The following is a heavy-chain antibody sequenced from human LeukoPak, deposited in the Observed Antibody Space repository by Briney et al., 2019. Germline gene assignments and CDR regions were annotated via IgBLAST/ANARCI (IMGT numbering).Heavy chain of an antibody. J-gene: IGHJ6*03. CDR1: GLTFDDYA. Sequence: GGSLRLSCAASGLTFDDYAMHWVRQAPGKGLEWVSGISWNSGSIGYADSVKGRFTISRDNAKNSLYLQMNSLRAEDTALYYCAKDSSRSSSWGYYYYYYMDVWGKGTTVTVSS. CDR2: ISWNSGSI. D-gene: IGHD6-13*01. V-gene: IGHV3-9*01. CDR3: AKDSSRSSSWGYYYYYYMDV.